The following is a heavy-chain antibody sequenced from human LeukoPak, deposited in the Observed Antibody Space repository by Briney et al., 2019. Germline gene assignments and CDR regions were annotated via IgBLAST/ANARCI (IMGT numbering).Heavy chain of an antibody. V-gene: IGHV3-23*01. D-gene: IGHD3-16*01. CDR1: GFTFSSYG. CDR3: AKDIRWASFES. CDR2: ISGSGGST. Sequence: PGGSLRLSCAASGFTFSSYGMSWVRQAPGKGLGWVSAISGSGGSTYYADSVKGRFTISRDNSKNTLYLQMNSLRAEDTAVYYCAKDIRWASFESWGQGTLVTVSS. J-gene: IGHJ4*02.